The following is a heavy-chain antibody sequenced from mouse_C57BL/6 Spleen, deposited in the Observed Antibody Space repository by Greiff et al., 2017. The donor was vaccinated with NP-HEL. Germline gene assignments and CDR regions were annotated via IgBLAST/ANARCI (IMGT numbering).Heavy chain of an antibody. J-gene: IGHJ4*01. CDR3: TRTSYPYAMDY. CDR1: GYTFTDYE. D-gene: IGHD6-1*01. CDR2: IDPETGGT. V-gene: IGHV1-15*01. Sequence: QVQLQQSGAELVRPGASVTLSCKASGYTFTDYEMHWVKQTPVHGLEWIGAIDPETGGTAYNQKFKGKAILTADKSSSTAYMELRSLTSEDSAVYYCTRTSYPYAMDYWGQGTSVTVSS.